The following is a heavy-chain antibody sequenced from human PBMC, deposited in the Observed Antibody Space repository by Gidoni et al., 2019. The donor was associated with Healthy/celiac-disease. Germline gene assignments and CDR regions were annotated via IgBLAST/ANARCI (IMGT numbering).Heavy chain of an antibody. CDR1: GGSISSYY. J-gene: IGHJ4*02. V-gene: IGHV4-59*01. Sequence: QVQLQESGPGLVKPSETLSLTCTVSGGSISSYYWSWIRQPPGKGLEWIGYIYYSGSTNYNPSLKSRVTISVDTSKNQFSLKLSSVTAADTAVYYCARGYGSGSHYFDYWGQGTLVTVSS. CDR2: IYYSGST. D-gene: IGHD3-10*01. CDR3: ARGYGSGSHYFDY.